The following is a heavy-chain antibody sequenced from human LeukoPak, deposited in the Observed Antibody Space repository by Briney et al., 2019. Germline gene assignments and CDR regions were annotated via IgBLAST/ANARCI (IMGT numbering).Heavy chain of an antibody. V-gene: IGHV3-7*01. CDR1: GFTFSNYS. CDR3: ARRKDDYVWGTNHAFDY. CDR2: IKQDGSEK. J-gene: IGHJ4*02. Sequence: GGSLRLSCAASGFTFSNYSMSWVRQAPGKGLEWVANIKQDGSEKYYVDSVKGRFTISRDNAKNSLYLQMNSLRAEDTAVYYCARRKDDYVWGTNHAFDYWGQGTLVTVSS. D-gene: IGHD3-16*01.